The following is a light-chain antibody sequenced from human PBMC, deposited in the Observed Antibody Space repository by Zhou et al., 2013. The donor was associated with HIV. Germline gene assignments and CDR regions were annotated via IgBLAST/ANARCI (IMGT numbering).Light chain of an antibody. CDR2: DAS. J-gene: IGKJ4*01. CDR1: QSVRSNY. CDR3: QQRSNWPRTLT. V-gene: IGKV3-11*01. Sequence: EIVLTQSPGTLSLSPGERATLSCRASQSVRSNYLAWYQQNPGQAPRLLIYDASNRASGIPARFSGSGSGTDFTLTIDSLEPADSAVYYCQQRSNWPRTLTFGGGTTLEI.